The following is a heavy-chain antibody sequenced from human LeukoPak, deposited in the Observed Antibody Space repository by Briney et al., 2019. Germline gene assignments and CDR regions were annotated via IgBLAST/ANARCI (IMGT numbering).Heavy chain of an antibody. CDR1: GGSISSYY. D-gene: IGHD3-10*01. CDR3: VRGGTPGFCYYD. Sequence: SETLSLTCTVSGGSISSYYWSWIRQPAGKGLEWIGRIYTSGTTNYNPSLKSRVTMSVDTSKNQFSLKLSSVTAADTAVYYCVRGGTPGFCYYDWGQGTLVTVSS. J-gene: IGHJ4*02. CDR2: IYTSGTT. V-gene: IGHV4-4*07.